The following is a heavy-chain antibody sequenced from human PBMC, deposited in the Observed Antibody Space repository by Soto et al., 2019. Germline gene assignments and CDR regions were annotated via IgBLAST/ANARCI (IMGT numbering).Heavy chain of an antibody. J-gene: IGHJ2*01. D-gene: IGHD3-3*01. V-gene: IGHV3-7*01. CDR2: IKQDGSEK. CDR3: ARDGVTIFGVVIVDWYFDL. CDR1: GFTFSSYW. Sequence: EVQLVESGGGLVQPGGSLRLSCAASGFTFSSYWMSWVRQAPGKGLEWVANIKQDGSEKYYADSVKGRCTISRDNAKNSLYLQMNSLRAEDTAVYYCARDGVTIFGVVIVDWYFDLWGRGTLVTVAA.